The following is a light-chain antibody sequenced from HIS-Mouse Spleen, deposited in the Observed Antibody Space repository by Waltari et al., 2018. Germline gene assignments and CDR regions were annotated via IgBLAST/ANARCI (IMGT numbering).Light chain of an antibody. CDR2: GAS. Sequence: ELVLTQSPGTLSLSPVDRATLSCRASQSVSSSYLAWYQQKPGQAPRLLIYGASSRATSIPDRFSGSGSGTDFTLTISRLEPEDFAVYYCQQYGSSPPYTFGQGTKLEIK. CDR3: QQYGSSPPYT. CDR1: QSVSSSY. V-gene: IGKV3-20*01. J-gene: IGKJ2*01.